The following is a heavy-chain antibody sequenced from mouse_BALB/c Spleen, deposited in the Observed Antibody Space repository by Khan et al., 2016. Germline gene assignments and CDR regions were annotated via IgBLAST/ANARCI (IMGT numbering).Heavy chain of an antibody. CDR2: ILPGSDST. V-gene: IGHV1-9*01. CDR3: ERRGLYNRADYYAMDY. Sequence: QVQLMQSGPELMKPGASVKISCKATGYTFSNYWIEWIKQRPGHGLDWIGEILPGSDSTHYNEKFKGKATITAETSSNTAYMQLSSLTSDDSAVYVCERRGLYNRADYYAMDYWDQGTSVTVSS. CDR1: GYTFSNYW. J-gene: IGHJ4*01. D-gene: IGHD6-1*01.